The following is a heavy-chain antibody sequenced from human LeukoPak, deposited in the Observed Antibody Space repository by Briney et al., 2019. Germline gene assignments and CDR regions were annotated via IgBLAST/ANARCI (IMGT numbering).Heavy chain of an antibody. Sequence: SETLSLTCAVYGGSFSGYYWSWIRQPPGKGLEWIGEINHRGSTNYNPSLKSRVTISVDTSNNQFCLKLSSVTAADTAVYYCARARHGNIYGYRPSELVHYFVYCGEGPLVTVSS. D-gene: IGHD5-18*01. CDR1: GGSFSGYY. V-gene: IGHV4-34*01. J-gene: IGHJ4*02. CDR3: ARARHGNIYGYRPSELVHYFVY. CDR2: INHRGST.